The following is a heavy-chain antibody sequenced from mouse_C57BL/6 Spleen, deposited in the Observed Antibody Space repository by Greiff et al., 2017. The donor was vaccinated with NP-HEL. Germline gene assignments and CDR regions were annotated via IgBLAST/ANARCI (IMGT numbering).Heavy chain of an antibody. Sequence: QVQLQQSGAELVKPGASVKMSCKASGYTFTSYWITWVKQRPGQGLEWIGDIYPGSGSTNYNAKFKSKATLTVDTSSSTAYMQLSSLTSEDSAVYYCARSGIYYYGSSSQAMDYWGQGTSVTVSS. CDR2: IYPGSGST. CDR1: GYTFTSYW. V-gene: IGHV1-55*01. D-gene: IGHD1-1*01. J-gene: IGHJ4*01. CDR3: ARSGIYYYGSSSQAMDY.